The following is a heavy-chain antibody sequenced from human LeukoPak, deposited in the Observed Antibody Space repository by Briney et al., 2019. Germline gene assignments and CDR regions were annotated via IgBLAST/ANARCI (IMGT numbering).Heavy chain of an antibody. J-gene: IGHJ4*02. Sequence: SETLSLTCTVSGGSISSTYYYWGWIRQPPGKGLEWIGSMYYSGSTYYNPSLKSRVTISADTSKNQFSLKLSSVTAADTAVYYCARNDFLSPFDYWGQGTLVTVSS. CDR1: GGSISSTYYY. V-gene: IGHV4-39*07. CDR3: ARNDFLSPFDY. D-gene: IGHD3-3*01. CDR2: MYYSGST.